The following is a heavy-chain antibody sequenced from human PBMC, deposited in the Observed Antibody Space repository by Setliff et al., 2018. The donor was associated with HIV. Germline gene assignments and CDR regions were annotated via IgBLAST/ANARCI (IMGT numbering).Heavy chain of an antibody. D-gene: IGHD3-22*01. V-gene: IGHV4-59*08. CDR1: GGSISFYY. Sequence: PSETLSLTCSISGGSISFYYWNWLRQTPGKGLEWIAYTFDNGNTHYNPSLESRVTLSLDTSRNLFSLRLASVTAADTAVYYCARQGAGYYYDSSEYYTGNGFDMWGQGTMVTVSS. CDR2: TFDNGNT. J-gene: IGHJ3*02. CDR3: ARQGAGYYYDSSEYYTGNGFDM.